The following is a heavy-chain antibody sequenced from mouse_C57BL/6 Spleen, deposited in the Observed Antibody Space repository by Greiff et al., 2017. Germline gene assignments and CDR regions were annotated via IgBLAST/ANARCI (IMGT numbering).Heavy chain of an antibody. D-gene: IGHD1-1*01. CDR2: ISHKANGYTT. J-gene: IGHJ2*01. V-gene: IGHV7-3*01. CDR3: ARYALNYYGNSYYFDY. Sequence: EVMLVESGGGLVQPGGSLSLSCAASGFTFTDYYMSWVRQPPGQALEWLGFISHKANGYTTEYSASVKGRFTISRDNSQSILYLQMNALRAEDSATYYCARYALNYYGNSYYFDYWGQGTTLTVSS. CDR1: GFTFTDYY.